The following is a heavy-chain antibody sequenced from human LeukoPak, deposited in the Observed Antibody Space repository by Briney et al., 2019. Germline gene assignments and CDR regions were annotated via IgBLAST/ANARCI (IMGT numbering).Heavy chain of an antibody. CDR2: ITNGAGAT. CDR1: GFTFSNYA. J-gene: IGHJ6*02. V-gene: IGHV3-23*01. D-gene: IGHD1-26*01. CDR3: AKAGGSYCALGYYYYYGMDV. Sequence: AGGSLRLSCAASGFTFSNYAVTWVRQAPGKGLEWVATITNGAGATYYADSVKGRFTISRDNSKNTLYLQMNSLRAEDTAVYYCAKAGGSYCALGYYYYYGMDVWGQGTTVTVSS.